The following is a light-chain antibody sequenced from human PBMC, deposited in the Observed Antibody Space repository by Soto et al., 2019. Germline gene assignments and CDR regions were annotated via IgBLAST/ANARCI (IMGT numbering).Light chain of an antibody. CDR2: EVS. J-gene: IGLJ2*01. V-gene: IGLV2-14*01. Sequence: QSALTQPASVSGSPGQSITISCTGTSRDVGGYNYVSWHQQHPGKAPKVIITEVSNRPSGVSNRFSGSKSGNTASLTISGLQAEDEADYYCQSYDTGLTGHVLFGGGTKLTVL. CDR1: SRDVGGYNY. CDR3: QSYDTGLTGHVL.